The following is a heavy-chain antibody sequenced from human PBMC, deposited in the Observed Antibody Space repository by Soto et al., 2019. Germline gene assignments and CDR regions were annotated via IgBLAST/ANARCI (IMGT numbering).Heavy chain of an antibody. Sequence: SETLSLTCAVYGGSFSGYYWSWIRQPQGKGLEWIGEINHSGSTNYNPSLKSRVTISVDTSKNQFSLKLSSVTAADTAVYYCATDDYGDYRQQNWFEPWGQGTLVTVSS. D-gene: IGHD4-17*01. CDR1: GGSFSGYY. J-gene: IGHJ5*02. CDR3: ATDDYGDYRQQNWFEP. V-gene: IGHV4-34*01. CDR2: INHSGST.